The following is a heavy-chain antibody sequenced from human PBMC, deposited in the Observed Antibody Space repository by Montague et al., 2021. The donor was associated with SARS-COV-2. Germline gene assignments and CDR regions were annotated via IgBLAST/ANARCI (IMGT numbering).Heavy chain of an antibody. CDR2: IYYSGST. D-gene: IGHD2-15*01. J-gene: IGHJ4*02. V-gene: IGHV4-39*07. CDR3: ARVISRQNNIVVVGLYYFDY. Sequence: SETLSLTCTVSGXSISSSSYYWGWIRQPPGKGLEWIGSIYYSGSTYYNPSLKSRVTISVDTSKNQFSLKLSSVTAADTAVYYCARVISRQNNIVVVGLYYFDYWGQGTLVTVSS. CDR1: GXSISSSSYY.